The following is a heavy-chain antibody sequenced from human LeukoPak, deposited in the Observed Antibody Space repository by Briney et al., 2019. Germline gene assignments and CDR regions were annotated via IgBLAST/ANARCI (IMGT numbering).Heavy chain of an antibody. CDR1: RYTFTGYY. Sequence: ASVKVSCKASRYTFTGYYMHWVRQAPGQGLEWMGRINPNSGGTNYAQKFQGRVTMTRDTSISTAYMELSRLRSDDTAVYYCAREWYSSAYYFDYWGQGTLVTVSS. D-gene: IGHD6-19*01. CDR2: INPNSGGT. J-gene: IGHJ4*02. CDR3: AREWYSSAYYFDY. V-gene: IGHV1-2*06.